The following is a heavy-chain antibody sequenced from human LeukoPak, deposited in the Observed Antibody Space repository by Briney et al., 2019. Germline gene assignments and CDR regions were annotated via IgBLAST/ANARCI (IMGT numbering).Heavy chain of an antibody. Sequence: GGSLRLSCAASGFTFSSYSMNWVRQAPGKGLEWVSYISSSSSTIYYADSVKGRFTISRDNAKNSLYLQMNSLRAEDTAVYYCARSLSWGIQLWSHWFDPWGQGTLVTVSS. CDR3: ARSLSWGIQLWSHWFDP. CDR2: ISSSSSTI. J-gene: IGHJ5*02. V-gene: IGHV3-48*04. D-gene: IGHD5-18*01. CDR1: GFTFSSYS.